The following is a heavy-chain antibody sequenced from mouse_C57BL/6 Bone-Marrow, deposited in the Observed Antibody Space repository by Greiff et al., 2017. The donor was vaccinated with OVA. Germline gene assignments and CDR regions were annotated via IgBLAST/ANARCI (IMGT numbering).Heavy chain of an antibody. J-gene: IGHJ4*01. CDR2: IDPNSGGT. Sequence: QVQLQQPGAELVKPGASVKLSCKASGYTFTSYWMHWVKQRPGRGLEWIGRIDPNSGGTKYNEKFKSKATLTVDKPSSTAYMQLSSQTSADSEVTFSSPSDSSVLRPCSARASWGPAPSFPVSS. CDR1: GYTFTSYW. CDR3: SPSDSSVLRPCSARAS. V-gene: IGHV1-72*01.